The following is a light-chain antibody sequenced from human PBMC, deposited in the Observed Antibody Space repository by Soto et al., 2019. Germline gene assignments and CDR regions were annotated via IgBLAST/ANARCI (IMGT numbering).Light chain of an antibody. V-gene: IGKV3-20*01. J-gene: IGKJ5*01. CDR3: QQYGSSPIT. Sequence: IVLTQSPGTLSLSPGERTTLSCRASQSISRYLAWYQQKPGQGPRLLIYRASSRATGIPDRFSGSGSGTDFTLTISRLEPEDFAVYYCQQYGSSPITFGQGTRLEIK. CDR2: RAS. CDR1: QSISRY.